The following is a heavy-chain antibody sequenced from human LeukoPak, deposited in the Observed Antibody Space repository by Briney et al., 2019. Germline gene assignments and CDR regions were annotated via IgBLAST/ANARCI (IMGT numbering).Heavy chain of an antibody. V-gene: IGHV4-39*07. Sequence: PSETRSLTCTVSGGSISIGSYYWAGIRKPPGKGLGGIGSIYYSGSTYYNPSLKSRVTISVDTSKNQYSLKLSSVTAADTAVYYCARAKIAVAGEFDYWGQGTLVTVSS. J-gene: IGHJ4*02. CDR1: GGSISIGSYY. D-gene: IGHD6-19*01. CDR3: ARAKIAVAGEFDY. CDR2: IYYSGST.